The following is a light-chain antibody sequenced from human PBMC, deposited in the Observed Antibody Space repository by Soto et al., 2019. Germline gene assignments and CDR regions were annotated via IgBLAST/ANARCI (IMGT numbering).Light chain of an antibody. Sequence: DIQMAQSPSSLAASVCDRVTITCGASQTVNSYLHWYQLKPGKAPKLLIYAASSLQSGVPSRFSGSGSGTDFTLTISSLQPEDFATYYCQQANSFPFTVGQGTRLEI. V-gene: IGKV1-12*01. CDR3: QQANSFPFT. CDR1: QTVNSY. CDR2: AAS. J-gene: IGKJ5*01.